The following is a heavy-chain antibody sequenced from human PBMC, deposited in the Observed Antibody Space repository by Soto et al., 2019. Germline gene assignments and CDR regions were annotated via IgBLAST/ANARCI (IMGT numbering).Heavy chain of an antibody. D-gene: IGHD3-10*01. Sequence: LRLSCAGSGFSFKSYGMHWVRQAPGKGLEWVAIIWYDGSNENYADSVKGRYTISRDNSKNTLYLQLNSLRAEDTAVYYCARDSGSNGSPFDIWGQGTMVTVSS. V-gene: IGHV3-33*01. CDR1: GFSFKSYG. J-gene: IGHJ3*02. CDR2: IWYDGSNE. CDR3: ARDSGSNGSPFDI.